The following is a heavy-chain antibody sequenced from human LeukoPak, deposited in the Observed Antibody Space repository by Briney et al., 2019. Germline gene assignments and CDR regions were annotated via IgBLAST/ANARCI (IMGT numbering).Heavy chain of an antibody. V-gene: IGHV3-7*01. CDR3: ARLCGYEQCFDY. CDR2: IKQDGSEK. CDR1: GFTFSSYW. J-gene: IGHJ4*02. Sequence: AGSLSLSCAASGFTFSSYWMSWVRQAPGKGLEWVANIKQDGSEKYYVDSVKGRFTISRDNAKNSLYLQMNSLRAEDTAVYYCARLCGYEQCFDYWGQGTLVTVSS. D-gene: IGHD5-12*01.